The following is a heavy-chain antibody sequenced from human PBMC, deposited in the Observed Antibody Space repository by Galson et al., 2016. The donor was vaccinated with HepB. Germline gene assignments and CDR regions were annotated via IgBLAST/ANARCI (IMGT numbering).Heavy chain of an antibody. CDR3: ARQARPNY. J-gene: IGHJ4*02. CDR1: GFTFSSYW. CDR2: IKPDGSEK. Sequence: ASGFTFSSYWMSWVRQVPGRGLEWVANIKPDGSEKYYVESVKGRFTISRDNAKNSLFLQMNSLRVEDTAVYYCARQARPNYWGQGTLVTVSS. V-gene: IGHV3-7*01.